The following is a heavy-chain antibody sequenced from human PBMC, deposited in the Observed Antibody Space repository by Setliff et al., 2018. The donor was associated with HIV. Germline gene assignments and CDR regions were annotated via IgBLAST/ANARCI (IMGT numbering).Heavy chain of an antibody. D-gene: IGHD7-27*01. CDR3: ARAVNYWGLLSWFDP. CDR1: GGSISRGDYY. CDR2: IYTSGSTSGST. Sequence: SETLSLTCTVSGGSISRGDYYWNWIRQPAGKGLEWIGHIYTSGSTSGSTYYNPSLKSRVIISVDMSKNQFSLKLRSVTAADTAVYYCARAVNYWGLLSWFDPWGQGILVTVSS. V-gene: IGHV4-61*09. J-gene: IGHJ5*02.